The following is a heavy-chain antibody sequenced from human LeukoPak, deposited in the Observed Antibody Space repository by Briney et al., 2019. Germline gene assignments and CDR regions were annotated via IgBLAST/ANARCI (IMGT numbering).Heavy chain of an antibody. CDR3: AREQSESPGSGYDMDV. Sequence: SETLSLTCTVSGGSIGGYYWNWIRQVAGEGLEWLGRIYSNGHIDHNASLKSRVAMSVDTSTNLFSLKLNSLTAADTAVYYCAREQSESPGSGYDMDVWGKGTPVIVSS. V-gene: IGHV4-4*07. CDR1: GGSIGGYY. J-gene: IGHJ6*03. CDR2: IYSNGHI. D-gene: IGHD1-14*01.